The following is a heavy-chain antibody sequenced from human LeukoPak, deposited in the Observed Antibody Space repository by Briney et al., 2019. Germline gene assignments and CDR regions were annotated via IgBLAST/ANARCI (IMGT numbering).Heavy chain of an antibody. CDR3: ARQVGYYGSGSSAHPHFYYYYYYMDV. V-gene: IGHV4-39*01. CDR2: IYYSGST. CDR1: GGSISSSSYY. Sequence: SETLSLTCTVSGGSISSSSYYWGWIRQPPGKGLEWIGSIYYSGSTYYNPSLKSRVTISVDTSKNQFSLKLSSVTAADTAVYYCARQVGYYGSGSSAHPHFYYYYYYMDVWGKGTTVTISS. J-gene: IGHJ6*03. D-gene: IGHD3-10*01.